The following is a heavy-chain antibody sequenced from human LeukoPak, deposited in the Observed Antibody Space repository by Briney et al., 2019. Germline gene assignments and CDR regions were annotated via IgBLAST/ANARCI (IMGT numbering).Heavy chain of an antibody. CDR3: ARGSSGWPYYFDY. V-gene: IGHV4-59*11. Sequence: PSETLSLTCTVSGGSISSHYWSWIRQPPGKGLEWIGYIYYSGSTNYNPSLKSRDTISVDTSKNQFSLKLSSVTAADTAVYYCARGSSGWPYYFDYWGQGTLVTVSS. J-gene: IGHJ4*02. CDR2: IYYSGST. D-gene: IGHD6-19*01. CDR1: GGSISSHY.